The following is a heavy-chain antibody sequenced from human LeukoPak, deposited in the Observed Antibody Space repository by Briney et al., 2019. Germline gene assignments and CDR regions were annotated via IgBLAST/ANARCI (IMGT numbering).Heavy chain of an antibody. CDR2: INHSGST. V-gene: IGHV4-34*01. J-gene: IGHJ5*02. CDR1: GGSFSGYY. D-gene: IGHD3-16*01. Sequence: SETLSLTCAVYGGSFSGYYWSWIRQPPGKGLEWIGEINHSGSTNYNPPLKSRVTISVDTSKNQFSLRLSSVTAADTAVYYCARFRPAYALGGYWFDPWGQGTLVTVSS. CDR3: ARFRPAYALGGYWFDP.